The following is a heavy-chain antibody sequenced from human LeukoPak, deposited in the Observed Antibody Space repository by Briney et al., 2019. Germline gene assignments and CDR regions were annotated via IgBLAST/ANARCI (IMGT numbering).Heavy chain of an antibody. CDR3: AACYDSSGYYDY. CDR1: GXXFTIYY. D-gene: IGHD3-22*01. Sequence: KXSCXASGXXFTIYYMHWVRQAPGQGREWMGLINPSGGSTSYAQKFQGRVTMTRDTSTSTVYMELSSLRAEDTAVYYCAACYDSSGYYDYWGQGTLVTVSS. V-gene: IGHV1-46*01. CDR2: INPSGGST. J-gene: IGHJ4*02.